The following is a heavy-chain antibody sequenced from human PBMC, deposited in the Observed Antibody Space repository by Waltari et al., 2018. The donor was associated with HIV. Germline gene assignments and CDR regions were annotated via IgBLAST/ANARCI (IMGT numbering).Heavy chain of an antibody. Sequence: QLVESGVGLVQPGGSLRLSCAASTFTFTSYWMHWVRQAPGKGLVCVSRINRDGSSTSYADSVKGRFTISRDNAKNTLYLQMNSLKVEDTAVYYCARAYYDSGSNWFDPWGQGTLVTVSS. CDR3: ARAYYDSGSNWFDP. J-gene: IGHJ5*02. V-gene: IGHV3-74*01. CDR1: TFTFTSYW. D-gene: IGHD3-10*01. CDR2: INRDGSST.